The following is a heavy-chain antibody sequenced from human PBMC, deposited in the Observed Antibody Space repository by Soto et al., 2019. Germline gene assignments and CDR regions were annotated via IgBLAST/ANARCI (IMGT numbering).Heavy chain of an antibody. CDR3: AKPMDYYYDSSGSFDY. J-gene: IGHJ4*02. D-gene: IGHD3-22*01. CDR2: ISGSGGST. V-gene: IGHV3-23*01. CDR1: GFTFSSYA. Sequence: PGGSLRLSCAASGFTFSSYAMSWVRQAPGKGLEWVSAISGSGGSTYYADSVKGRFTISRDNSKNTLYLQMNSLRAEDTAVYYCAKPMDYYYDSSGSFDYWGQGTLVTVSS.